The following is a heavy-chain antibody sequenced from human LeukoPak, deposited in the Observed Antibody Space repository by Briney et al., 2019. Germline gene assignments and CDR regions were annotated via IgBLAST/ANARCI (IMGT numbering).Heavy chain of an antibody. J-gene: IGHJ4*02. CDR3: VRDPDALDF. Sequence: GGTLRLSCAASGFTFSSYSMNWVRQAPGKGLEWVAYIRGSGSPIYYADSVKGRFTISRDNAKNSLYLQMNSLRDEDTAVYYCVRDPDALDFWGQGTPVTVSS. CDR1: GFTFSSYS. CDR2: IRGSGSPI. V-gene: IGHV3-48*02.